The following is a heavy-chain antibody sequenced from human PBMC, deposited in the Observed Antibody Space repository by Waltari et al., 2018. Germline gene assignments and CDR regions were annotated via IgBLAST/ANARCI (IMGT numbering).Heavy chain of an antibody. CDR2: IFHSGET. CDR1: GSSIRAGYF. D-gene: IGHD3-16*02. CDR3: VRVIVNPGRFDP. Sequence: LQESGPSVIKASETLSLTCTVTGSSIRAGYFWGWVRQPPTKELEWIGSIFHSGETYYSPAIGGRVAHSVDTSKERISLTLVSVTAADTAVYFCVRVIVNPGRFDPWGPGHLVSVST. V-gene: IGHV4-38-2*02. J-gene: IGHJ5*02.